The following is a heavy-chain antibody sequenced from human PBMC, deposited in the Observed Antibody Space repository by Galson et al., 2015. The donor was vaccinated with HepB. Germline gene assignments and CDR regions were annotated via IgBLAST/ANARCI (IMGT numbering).Heavy chain of an antibody. D-gene: IGHD2-21*02. CDR1: GYTLTELS. CDR3: TKEEALFGADCFHRHYFLDS. Sequence: SVKVSCKVSGYTLTELSIHWVRQAPGKGLEWMGGFDPEHDKTIYAQKFQGRVTMTEDTSTDTAYLNLSSLRSEDTALYYCTKEEALFGADCFHRHYFLDSWGQGTLVTVSS. V-gene: IGHV1-24*01. J-gene: IGHJ5*01. CDR2: FDPEHDKT.